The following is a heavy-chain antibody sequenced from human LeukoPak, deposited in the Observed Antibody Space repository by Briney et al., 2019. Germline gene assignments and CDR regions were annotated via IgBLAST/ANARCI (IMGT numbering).Heavy chain of an antibody. CDR1: GYSISSGYY. D-gene: IGHD2-15*01. CDR2: IYYSGST. J-gene: IGHJ5*02. Sequence: SETLSLTCTVSGYSISSGYYWGWIRQPPGKGLEWIGSIYYSGSTYYNPSLKSRVTISVDTSKNQFSLKLSSVTAADTAVYYCAREYCSGGSCYLLSYWFDPWGQGTLVTVSS. CDR3: AREYCSGGSCYLLSYWFDP. V-gene: IGHV4-38-2*02.